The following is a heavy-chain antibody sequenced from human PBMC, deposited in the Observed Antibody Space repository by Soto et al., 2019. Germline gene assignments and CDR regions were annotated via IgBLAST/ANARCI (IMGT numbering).Heavy chain of an antibody. Sequence: QVQLVQSGAEVKKPGSSVKVSCKASGGTFSSYAISWVRQAPGQGLEWMGGIIPIFGTANYAQKFQGRVTITADESTSTAYMELSSLRSEDTAVYYCARSPYQRLLEFYGMDVWGQGNTVTVSS. CDR1: GGTFSSYA. V-gene: IGHV1-69*12. J-gene: IGHJ6*02. CDR2: IIPIFGTA. CDR3: ARSPYQRLLEFYGMDV. D-gene: IGHD2-2*01.